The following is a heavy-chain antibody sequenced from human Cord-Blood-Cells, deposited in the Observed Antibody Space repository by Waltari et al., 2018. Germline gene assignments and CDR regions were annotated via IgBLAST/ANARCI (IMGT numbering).Heavy chain of an antibody. J-gene: IGHJ2*01. V-gene: IGHV4-34*01. D-gene: IGHD3-22*01. Sequence: QVQLQQWGAGLLKPSETLSLTCAVYGGSFSGYYWSWIRQPPGKGLEGIGEINHSESTNYNPSLKSRVTISVDTSKNQFSLKLSSVTAADTAVYYCARTSYYYDSSGYYYGYLDLWGRGTLVTVSS. CDR2: INHSEST. CDR1: GGSFSGYY. CDR3: ARTSYYYDSSGYYYGYLDL.